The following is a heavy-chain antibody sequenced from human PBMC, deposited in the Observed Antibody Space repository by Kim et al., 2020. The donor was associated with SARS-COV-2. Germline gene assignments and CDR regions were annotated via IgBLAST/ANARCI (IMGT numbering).Heavy chain of an antibody. CDR3: ARFEGYGMDV. J-gene: IGHJ6*02. CDR2: SYL. Sequence: SYLYNADSAKGRFTIPRDNAKSSLFLQMNSLRVEDTGVYYCARFEGYGMDVWGQGTTVTVSS. V-gene: IGHV3-21*01. D-gene: IGHD3-9*01.